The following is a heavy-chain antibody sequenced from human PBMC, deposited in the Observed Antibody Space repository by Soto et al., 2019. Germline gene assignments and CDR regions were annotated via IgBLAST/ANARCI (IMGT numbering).Heavy chain of an antibody. V-gene: IGHV5-51*01. CDR1: GYSFTSYW. D-gene: IGHD3-22*01. J-gene: IGHJ4*02. CDR2: IYPGDSDT. CDR3: ASLSYYDSSGYYFYFDY. Sequence: GESLKISCKGSGYSFTSYWIGWVRQMPGKGLEWMGIIYPGDSDTRYSPSFQGQVTISADKSISTAYLQWSSLKASDTAMYYCASLSYYDSSGYYFYFDYWGQGTLVTVSS.